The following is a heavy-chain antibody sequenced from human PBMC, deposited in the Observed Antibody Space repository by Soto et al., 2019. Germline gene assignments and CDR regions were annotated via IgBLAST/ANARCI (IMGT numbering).Heavy chain of an antibody. CDR1: GYTKTEIS. CDR2: FDPEDGET. V-gene: IGHV1-24*01. Sequence: AKPSSKVSGYTKTEISMHWARHYNGKGLEWMGGFDPEDGETIYAQKFQGRVTMTEDTSTDTAYMELSSLRSEDTAVYYCAIYYYGSGSYYIAFDIWGQGTMVTVSS. D-gene: IGHD3-10*01. J-gene: IGHJ3*02. CDR3: AIYYYGSGSYYIAFDI.